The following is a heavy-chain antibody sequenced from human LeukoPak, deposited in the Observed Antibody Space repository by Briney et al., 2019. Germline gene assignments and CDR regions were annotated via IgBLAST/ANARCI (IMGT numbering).Heavy chain of an antibody. V-gene: IGHV4-4*07. Sequence: SETLSLTCIVSGGSISSYYWIWILQPAGKGLELIGPIYTTGNTNYNPSLKSRVTMSIDTSKKQFSLKLSSVTAADTAVHCCARGKYYYDSNSYYRYLDRWGQEPLVSVSS. D-gene: IGHD3-22*01. J-gene: IGHJ4*03. CDR1: GGSISSYY. CDR3: ARGKYYYDSNSYYRYLDR. CDR2: IYTTGNT.